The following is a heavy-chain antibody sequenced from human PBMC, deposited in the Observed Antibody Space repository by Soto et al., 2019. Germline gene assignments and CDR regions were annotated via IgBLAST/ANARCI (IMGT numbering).Heavy chain of an antibody. Sequence: GGSLRLSCAASGFTFSRYWMSWVRQAPWKGLEWVANIKPDGGEKYYVDSVKGRFTISRDNAKNSLYLQMSSLRAEDTAVYYCARVSVRGVITKYYYYGMDVWGQGTTVTVSS. CDR3: ARVSVRGVITKYYYYGMDV. D-gene: IGHD3-10*01. CDR1: GFTFSRYW. J-gene: IGHJ6*02. V-gene: IGHV3-7*03. CDR2: IKPDGGEK.